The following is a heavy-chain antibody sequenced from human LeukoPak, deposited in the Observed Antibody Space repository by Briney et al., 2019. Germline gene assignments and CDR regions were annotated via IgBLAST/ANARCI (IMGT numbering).Heavy chain of an antibody. CDR1: GFTFSSYG. CDR3: AKERVVVIKEAVFDY. V-gene: IGHV3-30*02. CDR2: IRYDGSNK. J-gene: IGHJ4*02. D-gene: IGHD3-22*01. Sequence: GGSLRLSCAASGFTFSSYGMHWVRQAPGKGLEWVAFIRYDGSNKYYADSVKGRFTISRDNSRNTLYLQMNSLRAEDTAVYYCAKERVVVIKEAVFDYWGQGTLVTVSS.